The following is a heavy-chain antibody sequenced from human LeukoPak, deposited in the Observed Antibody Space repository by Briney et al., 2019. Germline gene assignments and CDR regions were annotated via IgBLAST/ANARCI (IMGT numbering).Heavy chain of an antibody. Sequence: GASVKVSCKASGYTFTGYYMHWVRQAPGQGLEWMGWINPNSGGTNYAQKFQGRVTMTRDTSISTAYMELSRLRSDDTAVYYCARPTLDCCYTGTADYYYMDVWGKGTTVTVSS. CDR3: ARPTLDCCYTGTADYYYMDV. CDR2: INPNSGGT. V-gene: IGHV1-2*02. CDR1: GYTFTGYY. J-gene: IGHJ6*03. D-gene: IGHD2-2*02.